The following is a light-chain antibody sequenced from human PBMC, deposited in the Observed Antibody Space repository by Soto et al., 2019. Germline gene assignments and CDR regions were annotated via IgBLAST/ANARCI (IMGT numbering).Light chain of an antibody. CDR2: DAS. CDR1: QSVSSY. Sequence: EIVLTQSPATLSLSPGERATLSCRASQSVSSYLAWYQQKPGQAPRLLIYDASNRATGIPARFSGSGSGTDFNLTISSLAPEDFAVYYCQQRSNWPPLTFGGGTKVEIK. CDR3: QQRSNWPPLT. V-gene: IGKV3-11*01. J-gene: IGKJ4*01.